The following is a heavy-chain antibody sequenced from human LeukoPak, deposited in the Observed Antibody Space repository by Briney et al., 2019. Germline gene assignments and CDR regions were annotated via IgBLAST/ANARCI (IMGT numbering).Heavy chain of an antibody. V-gene: IGHV4-39*01. CDR2: IYYSGST. CDR3: ARGTYYYDSSGYYY. Sequence: PSETLSLTCTVSGGSISSSSYYWGWIRQPPGKGLEWIGSIYYSGSTYYNPSLKSRVTISVDTSKNQFSLKLSSVTAAGTAVYYCARGTYYYDSSGYYYWGQGTLVTVSS. J-gene: IGHJ4*02. CDR1: GGSISSSSYY. D-gene: IGHD3-22*01.